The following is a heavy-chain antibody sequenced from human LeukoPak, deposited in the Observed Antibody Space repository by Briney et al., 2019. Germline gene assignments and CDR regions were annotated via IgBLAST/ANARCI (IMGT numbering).Heavy chain of an antibody. J-gene: IGHJ4*02. D-gene: IGHD6-19*01. CDR3: THYSSGWI. Sequence: GGSLRLSCAASGFSFSNAWMSWVRQAPGKGLEWVGRIRSKTDGGTTDYAAPVKGRFIISRDDSENTLYLQLNSLKTEDTAVYYCTHYSSGWICGQGTLVTVSS. V-gene: IGHV3-15*01. CDR2: IRSKTDGGTT. CDR1: GFSFSNAW.